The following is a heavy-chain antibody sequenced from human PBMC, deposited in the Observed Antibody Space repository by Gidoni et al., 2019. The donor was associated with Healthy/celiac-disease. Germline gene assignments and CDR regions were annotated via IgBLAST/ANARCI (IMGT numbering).Heavy chain of an antibody. Sequence: QGQLVQSGAEATKPGSPVKVSSRASGGTFSSYAISWVRQAPGQGLEWMGGIIPIFGTANYAQKFQGRVTITADESTSTAYMELSSLRSEDTAVYYCARDYGGNSGTDYWGQGTLVTVSS. V-gene: IGHV1-69*01. CDR3: ARDYGGNSGTDY. CDR2: IIPIFGTA. D-gene: IGHD4-17*01. CDR1: GGTFSSYA. J-gene: IGHJ4*02.